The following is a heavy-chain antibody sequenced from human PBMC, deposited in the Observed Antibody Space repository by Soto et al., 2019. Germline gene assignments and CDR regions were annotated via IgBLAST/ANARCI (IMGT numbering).Heavy chain of an antibody. Sequence: PSETLSLTCTVSGGSISSGDYYWSWIRQPPGKGLEWIGYIYYSGSTYYTPSFKSRVTISVDTSKNQFSLKLSSVTAADTAVYYCASASSGYYLRYYYGMDVWGQGTTVTVSS. CDR1: GGSISSGDYY. D-gene: IGHD3-3*01. V-gene: IGHV4-30-4*01. J-gene: IGHJ6*02. CDR3: ASASSGYYLRYYYGMDV. CDR2: IYYSGST.